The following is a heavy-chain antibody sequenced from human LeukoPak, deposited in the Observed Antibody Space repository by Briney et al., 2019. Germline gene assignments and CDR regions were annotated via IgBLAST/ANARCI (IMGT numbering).Heavy chain of an antibody. CDR1: GFTFSSYW. J-gene: IGHJ4*02. V-gene: IGHV3-74*01. D-gene: IGHD5-18*01. Sequence: GGSLRPSCAASGFTFSSYWMHWVRQAPGKGLVWVSRINTDGSSTSYVDSGKGRFNISRDNAKNTLYLQMNSLRAEDTAVYYCARGYNYGYWIDYWGQGTLVTVSS. CDR3: ARGYNYGYWIDY. CDR2: INTDGSST.